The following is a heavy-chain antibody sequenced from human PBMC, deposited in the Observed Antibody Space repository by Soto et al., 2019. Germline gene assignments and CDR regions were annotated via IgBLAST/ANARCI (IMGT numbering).Heavy chain of an antibody. J-gene: IGHJ4*02. CDR3: ARVPLGAAYTLASGRMFAL. D-gene: IGHD3-16*01. V-gene: IGHV4-30-4*08. CDR1: GGSIRDDEYY. Sequence: QMELQESAPGLVRPSQTLSLTCSVSGGSIRDDEYYWSWVRQTPGKGLQWIGFVHYRGTTYYNPSIRSWSAPSLDTSKNEFCQRPECVTDADEAIYDCARVPLGAAYTLASGRMFALWSQGTLVAVSS. CDR2: VHYRGTT.